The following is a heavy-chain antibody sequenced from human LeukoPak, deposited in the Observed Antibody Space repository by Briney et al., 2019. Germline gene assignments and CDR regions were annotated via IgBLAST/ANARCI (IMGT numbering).Heavy chain of an antibody. V-gene: IGHV3-9*01. CDR2: ISWNSGSI. J-gene: IGHJ6*02. D-gene: IGHD3-16*01. Sequence: PGGSLRLSCAASGFTFYDYCMHWVRQTPGKGLEWVSGISWNSGSIGYADSVKGRFTISRDNAKNSLYLQMNSLRAEDTALYYCAKVGYYYGMDVWGQGTTVTVSS. CDR3: AKVGYYYGMDV. CDR1: GFTFYDYC.